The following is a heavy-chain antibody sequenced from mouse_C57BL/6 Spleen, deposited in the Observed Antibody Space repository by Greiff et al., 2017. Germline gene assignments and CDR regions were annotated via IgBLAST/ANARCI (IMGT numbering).Heavy chain of an antibody. CDR3: ARDALWSFDD. CDR2: ISYDGSN. D-gene: IGHD1-1*02. V-gene: IGHV3-6*01. Sequence: ESGPGLVKPSQSLSLTCSVTGYSITSGYYWNWIRQFPGNKLEWMGYISYDGSNNYNPSLKNRISITRDTSKNQFFLKLNSVTTEDTATYYCARDALWSFDDWGQGTTLTVSS. J-gene: IGHJ2*01. CDR1: GYSITSGYY.